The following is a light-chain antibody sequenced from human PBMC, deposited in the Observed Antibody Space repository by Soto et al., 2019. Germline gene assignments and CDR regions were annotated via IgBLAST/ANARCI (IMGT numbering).Light chain of an antibody. CDR3: SSYTTSNTLV. Sequence: QSALTQPASVSGSPGQSITISCTGTSRDIGYYNYVSWYQHHPGKAPKLLIYEVSSRPSGVSDRFSGSKSGNTASLTISGLQIEDETDYYCSSYTTSNTLVFGGGTKVTVL. CDR1: SRDIGYYNY. J-gene: IGLJ3*02. CDR2: EVS. V-gene: IGLV2-14*01.